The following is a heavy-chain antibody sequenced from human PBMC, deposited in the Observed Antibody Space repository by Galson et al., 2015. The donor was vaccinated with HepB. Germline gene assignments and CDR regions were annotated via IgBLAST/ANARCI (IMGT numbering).Heavy chain of an antibody. CDR2: IGTAGDT. CDR1: GFTFSSYD. V-gene: IGHV3-13*01. Sequence: ASGFTFSSYDMHWVRQATGKGLEWVSAIGTAGDTYYPGSVKGRFTISRENAKNSLYLQMNSLRAGDTAVYYCARVGNPNDAFDIWGQGTMVTVSS. J-gene: IGHJ3*02. CDR3: ARVGNPNDAFDI. D-gene: IGHD4-23*01.